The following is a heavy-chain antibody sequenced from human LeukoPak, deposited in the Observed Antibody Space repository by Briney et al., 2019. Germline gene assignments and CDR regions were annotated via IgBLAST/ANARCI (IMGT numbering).Heavy chain of an antibody. J-gene: IGHJ6*03. CDR2: INPNSGGT. D-gene: IGHD1-20*01. CDR1: GYTFIDYC. CDR3: ASEYNWNDPAYYYYMDV. V-gene: IGHV1-2*06. Sequence: ASVKVSCKASGYTFIDYCIHWVRQAPGQGLEWMGRINPNSGGTHYAQKFQGRVTMTRDTSISTAYMELSRLRSDDTAVYYCASEYNWNDPAYYYYMDVWGKGTTVTVSS.